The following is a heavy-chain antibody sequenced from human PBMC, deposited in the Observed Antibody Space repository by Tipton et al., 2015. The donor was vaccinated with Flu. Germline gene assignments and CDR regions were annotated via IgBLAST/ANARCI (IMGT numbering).Heavy chain of an antibody. CDR1: GYSFATNW. Sequence: QLVQSGAEVKKPGESLKISCKGAGYSFATNWIGWVRQMPGKGLQWMGIIYPADSDTRYGPSFEGHVIISADTSTSTAYLLWSSLKASDTAMYYCARQMYYFASGTSDAFDIWGQRTLVTVSS. J-gene: IGHJ3*02. D-gene: IGHD3-10*01. CDR3: ARQMYYFASGTSDAFDI. V-gene: IGHV5-51*01. CDR2: IYPADSDT.